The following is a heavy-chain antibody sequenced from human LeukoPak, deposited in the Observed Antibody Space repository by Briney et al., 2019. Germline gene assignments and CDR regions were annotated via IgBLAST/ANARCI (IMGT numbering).Heavy chain of an antibody. CDR3: ARDKYCSGGSCYFGWFDP. J-gene: IGHJ5*02. Sequence: GSSVKVSCKXSEGTFSSYAISWVRQAPGQGLEWMGRIIPIFGTANYAQKFQGRVTITTDESTSTAYMELSSLRSEDTAVYYCARDKYCSGGSCYFGWFDPWGQGTLVTVSS. V-gene: IGHV1-69*05. D-gene: IGHD2-15*01. CDR2: IIPIFGTA. CDR1: EGTFSSYA.